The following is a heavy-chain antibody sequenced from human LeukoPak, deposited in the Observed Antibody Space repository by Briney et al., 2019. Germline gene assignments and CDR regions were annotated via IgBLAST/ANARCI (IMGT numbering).Heavy chain of an antibody. D-gene: IGHD4-17*01. CDR1: GFSLRTSGMR. J-gene: IGHJ4*02. V-gene: IGHV2-70*04. CDR3: ARIPTTVTAFDY. CDR2: IDWDDDK. Sequence: LVKPTQTLTLTCTFSGFSLRTSGMRVSWIRQPPGKALEWLARIDWDDDKFYITSLKTRLTISKDTSKNQVVLTMTSMDPVDTATYYCARIPTTVTAFDYWGQGTLVTVSS.